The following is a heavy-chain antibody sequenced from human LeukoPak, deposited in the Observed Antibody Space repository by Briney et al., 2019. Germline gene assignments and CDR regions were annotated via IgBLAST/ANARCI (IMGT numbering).Heavy chain of an antibody. CDR3: ARTSSGWYLDY. CDR1: GGSISSGGYY. CDR2: IYYSGSA. D-gene: IGHD6-19*01. Sequence: TLSLTCTVSGGSISSGGYYWSWIRQHPGKGLEWIGYIYYSGSAYYNPSLKSRVTISVDTSKNQFSLKLSSVTAADTAVYYRARTSSGWYLDYWGQGTLVTGSS. J-gene: IGHJ4*02. V-gene: IGHV4-31*03.